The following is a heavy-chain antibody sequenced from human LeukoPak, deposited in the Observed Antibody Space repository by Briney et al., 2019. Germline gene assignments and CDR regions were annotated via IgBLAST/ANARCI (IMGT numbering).Heavy chain of an antibody. D-gene: IGHD3-3*01. Sequence: ASVKVSCKASGYTFTSYGISWVRQPPGQGLEWMGWISAYNGNTNYAQKLQGRVTMTTDTSTSTAYMELRSLRSDDTAVYYCARARITIFGVVMPYFDYWGQGTLVTVSS. V-gene: IGHV1-18*01. J-gene: IGHJ4*02. CDR3: ARARITIFGVVMPYFDY. CDR2: ISAYNGNT. CDR1: GYTFTSYG.